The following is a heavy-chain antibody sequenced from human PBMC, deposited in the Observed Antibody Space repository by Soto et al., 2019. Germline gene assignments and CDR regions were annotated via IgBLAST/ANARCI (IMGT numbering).Heavy chain of an antibody. CDR3: ARDRKVAGFWSSYPRWFDP. CDR2: ISPYNGNT. CDR1: GYTFTSYG. V-gene: IGHV1-18*01. D-gene: IGHD3-3*01. Sequence: ASVKVSCTASGYTFTSYGSSWVRQAPGQGLEWMGWISPYNGNTNYAQKFQGRVTMTRNTSISTAYMELSSLRSEDTAVYYCARDRKVAGFWSSYPRWFDPWGQGTLVTVSS. J-gene: IGHJ5*02.